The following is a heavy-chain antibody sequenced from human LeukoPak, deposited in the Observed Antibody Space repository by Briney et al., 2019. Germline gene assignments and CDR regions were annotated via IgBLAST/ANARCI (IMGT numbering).Heavy chain of an antibody. CDR1: GFTFSSYG. CDR3: AKVPTWTYYDFWSGYFDAFDI. CDR2: IRYDGSNK. V-gene: IGHV3-30*02. Sequence: GGSLRLSCAASGFTFSSYGMHWVRQAPGKGLEWVAFIRYDGSNKYYADSVKGRFTISRDNSKNTLYLQMNSLRAEDTAVYYCAKVPTWTYYDFWSGYFDAFDIWGQGTMVTVSS. J-gene: IGHJ3*02. D-gene: IGHD3-3*01.